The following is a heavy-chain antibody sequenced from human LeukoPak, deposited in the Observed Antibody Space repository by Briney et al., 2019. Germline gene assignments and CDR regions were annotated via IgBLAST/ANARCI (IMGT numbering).Heavy chain of an antibody. CDR3: ARTPNGQTEAGHWLDP. J-gene: IGHJ5*02. Sequence: GASVKVSCKASGYTFSSYDINWVRQASGQGLEWIGWVSPNTNNAGYAQEFQDRVTMTTDTSMNTAYMELSHLSSEDTAVYFCARTPNGQTEAGHWLDPWGQGTLVTVYS. CDR2: VSPNTNNA. CDR1: GYTFSSYD. V-gene: IGHV1-8*01. D-gene: IGHD2-21*02.